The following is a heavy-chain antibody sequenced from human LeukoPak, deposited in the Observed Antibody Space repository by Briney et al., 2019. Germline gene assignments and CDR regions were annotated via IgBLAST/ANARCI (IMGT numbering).Heavy chain of an antibody. CDR3: ARGLGTTTWIFYPPFDY. CDR2: IYYSGST. D-gene: IGHD3-3*01. CDR1: GGSISSYY. Sequence: PSETLSLTCTVSGGSISSYYWSWIRQPPGKGLEWIGYIYYSGSTNYNPSLKSRVTISVDTSKNQFSLKLSSVTAADTAVYYCARGLGTTTWIFYPPFDYWGQGTLVTVSS. J-gene: IGHJ4*02. V-gene: IGHV4-59*01.